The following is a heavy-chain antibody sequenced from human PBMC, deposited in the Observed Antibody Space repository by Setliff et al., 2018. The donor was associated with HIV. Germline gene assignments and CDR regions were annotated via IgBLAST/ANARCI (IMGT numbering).Heavy chain of an antibody. V-gene: IGHV3-49*04. D-gene: IGHD6-19*01. CDR2: IRGKAYGETA. CDR3: ARGVPAVTGYHFDY. J-gene: IGHJ4*02. Sequence: GGSLRLSCGASGFSFSSYSMNWVRQAPGKGLEWVGFIRGKAYGETADFAASLKGRFTISRDDSKSIAYLQMNSLKTEDTAVYYCARGVPAVTGYHFDYWGQGTLVTVSS. CDR1: GFSFSSYS.